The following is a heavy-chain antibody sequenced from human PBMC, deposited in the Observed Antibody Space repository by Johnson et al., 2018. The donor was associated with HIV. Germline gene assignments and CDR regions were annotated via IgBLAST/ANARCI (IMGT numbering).Heavy chain of an antibody. Sequence: VQLVESGGGLVQPGGSLRLSCAASGFIFSSYWMSWVRQAPGKGLEWVANIKQDGSEKYYVDSVKGRFTISRDNAKNSLYLQRNSLRAEDTAVYYCASGGMNRPVDAFDIWGQGTMVTVSS. D-gene: IGHD1-26*01. J-gene: IGHJ3*02. CDR3: ASGGMNRPVDAFDI. CDR1: GFIFSSYW. V-gene: IGHV3-7*01. CDR2: IKQDGSEK.